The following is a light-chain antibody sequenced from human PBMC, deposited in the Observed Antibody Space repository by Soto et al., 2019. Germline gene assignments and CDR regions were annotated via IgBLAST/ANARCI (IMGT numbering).Light chain of an antibody. CDR2: EAT. J-gene: IGLJ1*01. CDR1: SSDVGIYNY. CDR3: SSYTTSSTRV. V-gene: IGLV2-14*01. Sequence: QSALTQPASVSGAPGQSIAISCTGSSSDVGIYNYVSWYQQHPGKVPKLIISEATNRPSTASNRFSGSRSGNTASLTISGLQAEDEADYYCSSYTTSSTRVYGTGTNVTVL.